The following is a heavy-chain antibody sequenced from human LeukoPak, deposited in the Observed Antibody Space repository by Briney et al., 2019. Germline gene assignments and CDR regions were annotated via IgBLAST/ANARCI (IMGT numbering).Heavy chain of an antibody. V-gene: IGHV3-21*01. CDR1: GFTFSSYA. CDR3: ARDPAAAGTVWFDP. D-gene: IGHD6-13*01. CDR2: ITTSSSYI. Sequence: KSGGSLRLSCAASGFTFSSYAMNWVRQAPGKGLDWVSSITTSSSYIYYADSVKGRFTIPRDDAKNSLYLQMNSLRAEDTAVYYCARDPAAAGTVWFDPWGQGTLVTVSS. J-gene: IGHJ5*02.